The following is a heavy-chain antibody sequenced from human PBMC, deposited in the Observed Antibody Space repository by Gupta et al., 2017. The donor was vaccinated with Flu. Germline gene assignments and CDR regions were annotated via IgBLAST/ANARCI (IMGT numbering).Heavy chain of an antibody. CDR2: IYYSGST. D-gene: IGHD4-17*01. V-gene: IGHV4-31*03. CDR3: ARVVLGDYVPLTLDY. Sequence: QVQLQESGPGLVKPSQTLSLTCTVSGGAISSGGYSWSWIRQHPVKGLEWIEYIYYSGSTYYNPSLKSRVTISVDTSKNQFSLKLSSVTAADTAVYYCARVVLGDYVPLTLDYWGQGTLVTVSS. J-gene: IGHJ4*02. CDR1: GGAISSGGYS.